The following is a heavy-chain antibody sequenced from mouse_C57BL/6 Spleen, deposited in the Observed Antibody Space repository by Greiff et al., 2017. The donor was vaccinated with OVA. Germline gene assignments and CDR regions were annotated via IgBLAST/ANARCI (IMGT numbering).Heavy chain of an antibody. CDR2: IDPTSGGT. CDR1: GYTFTSYW. CDR3: ARMKGPSYLFAY. J-gene: IGHJ3*01. D-gene: IGHD3-3*01. V-gene: IGHV1-72*01. Sequence: VQLKESGAELVKPGASVKLSCKASGYTFTSYWMHWVKQRPGRGLEWIGRIDPTSGGTKYNEKFNSKATLTVDKPSSTAYMQLSSLTSEDSAVYYCARMKGPSYLFAYWGQGTLVTVSA.